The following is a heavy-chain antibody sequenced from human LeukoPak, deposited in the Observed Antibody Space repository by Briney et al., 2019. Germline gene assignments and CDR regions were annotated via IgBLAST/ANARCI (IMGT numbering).Heavy chain of an antibody. D-gene: IGHD5-18*01. Sequence: GGSLILSCAASGFPFSPDWMSWVRQAPGKGLEWVAMIKKSGSETHYVDSVRGRFIISRDSARNSLYLQMSSLKADDTAVYYCASLDTAAIRTGGYWGQGTPVTVSS. V-gene: IGHV3-7*01. CDR3: ASLDTAAIRTGGY. CDR1: GFPFSPDW. CDR2: IKKSGSET. J-gene: IGHJ4*02.